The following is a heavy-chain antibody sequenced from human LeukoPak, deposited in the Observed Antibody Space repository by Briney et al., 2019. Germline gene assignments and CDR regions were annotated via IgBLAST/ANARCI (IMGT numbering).Heavy chain of an antibody. CDR2: IYYSGST. Sequence: PSETLSLTCTVSGGSISSSSSYWGWIRQPPGKGLEWIGSIYYSGSTYYNPSLKSRVTISVDTSKNQFSLKLSSVTAADTAVYYCATHSSSWGEFDYWGQGTLVTVSS. J-gene: IGHJ4*02. CDR3: ATHSSSWGEFDY. CDR1: GGSISSSSSY. V-gene: IGHV4-39*01. D-gene: IGHD6-13*01.